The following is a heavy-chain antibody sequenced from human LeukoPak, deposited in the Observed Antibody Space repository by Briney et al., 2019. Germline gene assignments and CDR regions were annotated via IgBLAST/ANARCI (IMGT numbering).Heavy chain of an antibody. CDR3: ARERSDTARMPCFDY. J-gene: IGHJ4*02. Sequence: SETLSLTCTVSGSSTSSSSYYWGWIRQPPGKGLEWIGSIYYSGSTYYNPSLKSRVTISVDTSKNQFSLKLSSVTAADTAVYYCARERSDTARMPCFDYWGQGTLVTVSS. CDR2: IYYSGST. CDR1: GSSTSSSSYY. D-gene: IGHD5-18*01. V-gene: IGHV4-39*07.